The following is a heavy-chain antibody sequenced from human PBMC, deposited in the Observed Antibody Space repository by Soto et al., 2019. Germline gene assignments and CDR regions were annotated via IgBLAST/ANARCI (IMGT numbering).Heavy chain of an antibody. D-gene: IGHD3-3*01. J-gene: IGHJ5*02. CDR3: SSDTFGLRDT. V-gene: IGHV3-74*01. Sequence: GGSLRLSCAVSGFTFSAYWMHWVRQTPGKGLVWVSRINPDGTKTNYADSVEGRFTISRDNAKSTLYLQMNSLSAEDAAIYFCSSDTFGLRDTWGQGTLVTVSS. CDR2: INPDGTKT. CDR1: GFTFSAYW.